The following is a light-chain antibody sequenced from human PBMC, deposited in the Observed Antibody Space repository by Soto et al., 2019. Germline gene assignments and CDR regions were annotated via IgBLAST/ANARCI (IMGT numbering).Light chain of an antibody. V-gene: IGKV1-5*01. Sequence: DIQMTQSPSTLSASVGDRVTITCRASQSIGRWLAWYQQKPGAAPKLLIYDASSLQSGVPSRFSGSGSGTEFTLSISSLQPDDFATYYCQQYKGTFGHGTKVEIK. CDR1: QSIGRW. CDR3: QQYKGT. J-gene: IGKJ1*01. CDR2: DAS.